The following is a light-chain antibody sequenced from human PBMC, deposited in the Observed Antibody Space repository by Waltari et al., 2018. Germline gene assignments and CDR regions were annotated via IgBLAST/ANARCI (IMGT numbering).Light chain of an antibody. Sequence: DIQMNQSPSSLSPSVGDRVTITCRASQGISNSLAWYQQKPGKAPKLLLYAASILESGVPSRFSGSGSGTDYTTTISRLQPEDFATYCCQQYYSTPWTFGQGTKVEIK. CDR3: QQYYSTPWT. CDR1: QGISNS. J-gene: IGKJ1*01. V-gene: IGKV1-NL1*01. CDR2: AAS.